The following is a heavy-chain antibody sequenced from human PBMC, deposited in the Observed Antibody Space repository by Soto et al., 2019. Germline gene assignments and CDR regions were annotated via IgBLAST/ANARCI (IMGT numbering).Heavy chain of an antibody. CDR1: GDSVSSGNFY. D-gene: IGHD2-21*01. V-gene: IGHV4-39*01. CDR3: ARHPLKPVVVIAKRYSDY. J-gene: IGHJ4*02. Sequence: SETLSLTCSVSGDSVSSGNFYWGWIRQPPGKGLEWIGSVYYSGSTYYNPSLKSRVTMSVDTSKNQFSLKLSSVTAADAAVYYGARHPLKPVVVIAKRYSDYWGQGTLVTVSS. CDR2: VYYSGST.